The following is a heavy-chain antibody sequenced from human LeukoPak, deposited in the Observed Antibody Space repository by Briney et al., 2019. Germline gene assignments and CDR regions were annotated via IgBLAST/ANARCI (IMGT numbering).Heavy chain of an antibody. V-gene: IGHV3-21*01. CDR2: ISTSSSYI. CDR3: ARGGAAAAGTRYFDY. D-gene: IGHD6-13*01. J-gene: IGHJ4*02. CDR1: GFTFSTYS. Sequence: GGSLRLSCAASGFTFSTYSMNWVRQAPGKGLEWVSSISTSSSYIFYADSVKGRFTISRDNAKNSLYLQMSSLRAEDTAVYYCARGGAAAAGTRYFDYWGQGTLVTVSS.